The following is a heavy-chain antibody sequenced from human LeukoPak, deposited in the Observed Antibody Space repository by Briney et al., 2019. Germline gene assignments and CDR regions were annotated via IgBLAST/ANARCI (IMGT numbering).Heavy chain of an antibody. Sequence: GGSLRLSXAASGFTFRDYYMSWIRQAPGKGLEWVSYISNSGSAIYYADSVKGRFTISRDNAKNSLYLQMNSLRAEDTAVYYCARQVPFYYDSSGPFASWGQGTLVIVSS. J-gene: IGHJ4*02. CDR2: ISNSGSAI. CDR3: ARQVPFYYDSSGPFAS. D-gene: IGHD3-22*01. CDR1: GFTFRDYY. V-gene: IGHV3-11*04.